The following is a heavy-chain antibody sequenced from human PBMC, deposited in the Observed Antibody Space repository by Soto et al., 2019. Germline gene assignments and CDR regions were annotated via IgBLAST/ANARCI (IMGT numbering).Heavy chain of an antibody. CDR2: ISYDGSNK. J-gene: IGHJ4*02. CDR1: GFTFSSYG. Sequence: GGSLRLSCAASGFTFSSYGMHWVRQAPGKGLEWVAVISYDGSNKYYADSVKGRFTISRDNSKNTPYLQMNSLRAEDTAVYYCAKDSSYDFWSGYSAPDYWGQGTLVTVSS. D-gene: IGHD3-3*01. V-gene: IGHV3-30*18. CDR3: AKDSSYDFWSGYSAPDY.